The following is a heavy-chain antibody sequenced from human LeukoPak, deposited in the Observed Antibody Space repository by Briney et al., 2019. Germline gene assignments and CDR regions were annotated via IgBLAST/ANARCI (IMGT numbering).Heavy chain of an antibody. V-gene: IGHV3-20*04. J-gene: IGHJ2*01. D-gene: IGHD2-15*01. CDR3: AKGKDTLNPYWCFDV. Sequence: GGSLRLSCAASGFSFDDYAMSWVRPAPARGLEGVSGINWSGVSTGYADSVKGRFTISRDNTKNSLFLQMNILRAKDTAFYYCAKGKDTLNPYWCFDVWGRGTLVTVSS. CDR1: GFSFDDYA. CDR2: INWSGVST.